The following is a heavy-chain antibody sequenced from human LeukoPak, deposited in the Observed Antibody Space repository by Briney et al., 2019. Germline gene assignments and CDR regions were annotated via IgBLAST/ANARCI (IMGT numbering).Heavy chain of an antibody. V-gene: IGHV4-34*01. Sequence: PSETLSLTCAVYGGSFSGYYWSWIRQPPGKGLEWIGEINHSGSTNYNPSLKSRVTISVDTSKNQFSLKLSSVTAADTAVYYCARAPFGESLFDYWGQGTLVTVSS. D-gene: IGHD3-10*01. J-gene: IGHJ4*02. CDR1: GGSFSGYY. CDR2: INHSGST. CDR3: ARAPFGESLFDY.